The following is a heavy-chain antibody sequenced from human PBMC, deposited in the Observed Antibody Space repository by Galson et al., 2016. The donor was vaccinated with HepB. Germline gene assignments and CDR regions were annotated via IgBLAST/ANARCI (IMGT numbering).Heavy chain of an antibody. Sequence: SLRLSCAASGFTFSIYGMRWVRQAPGKGLEWVAVTWYDEINKYYADSVKGRFTISRDYSKNTLYLQMNSLRVDDTAVYYCARASQPYCSSTSCYAGYYHYYGMDVWGQGTTVTVSS. D-gene: IGHD2-2*01. J-gene: IGHJ6*02. CDR1: GFTFSIYG. V-gene: IGHV3-33*01. CDR2: TWYDEINK. CDR3: ARASQPYCSSTSCYAGYYHYYGMDV.